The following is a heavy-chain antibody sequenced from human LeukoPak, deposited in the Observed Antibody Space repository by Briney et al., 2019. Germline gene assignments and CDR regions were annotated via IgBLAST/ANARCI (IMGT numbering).Heavy chain of an antibody. CDR3: AKDGNRIAAAGSYYYYYMDV. V-gene: IGHV3-43D*03. CDR1: GFTFDDYA. CDR2: ISWDGGST. D-gene: IGHD6-13*01. Sequence: PGGSLRLSCAASGFTFDDYAMHWVRQAPGKGLEWVSLISWDGGSTYYADSVKGRFTISRDNSKNSLYLQMNSLGAEDTALYYCAKDGNRIAAAGSYYYYYMDVWGKGTTVTVSS. J-gene: IGHJ6*03.